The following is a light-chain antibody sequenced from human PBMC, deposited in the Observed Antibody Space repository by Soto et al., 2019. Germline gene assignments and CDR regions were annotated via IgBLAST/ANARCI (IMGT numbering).Light chain of an antibody. J-gene: IGLJ2*01. CDR1: SNIGARYD. Sequence: QSVLTQPPSVSGAPGQRVTISCSNIGARYDVHWYQQLPGTAPKLLIYGNSDRPSWVPDRFSGSKSGTSASLAITGLQAEDEADYYCQSYDSSLTGSRVFGGGPMVTVL. V-gene: IGLV1-40*01. CDR3: QSYDSSLTGSRV. CDR2: GNS.